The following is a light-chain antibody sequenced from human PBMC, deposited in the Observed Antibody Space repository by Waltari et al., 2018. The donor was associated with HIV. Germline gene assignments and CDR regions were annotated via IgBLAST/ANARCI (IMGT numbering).Light chain of an antibody. Sequence: FVLTQPHYVSESPGKTVTISCTRNSGNIATNYVQWYQQRPGSSPTTVIYEDNQRPSGVPDRFSGSIDSSSNSAALTISGLETDDEADYYCQSYDNNDVIFGGGTRLTVL. V-gene: IGLV6-57*01. CDR1: SGNIATNY. J-gene: IGLJ2*01. CDR2: EDN. CDR3: QSYDNNDVI.